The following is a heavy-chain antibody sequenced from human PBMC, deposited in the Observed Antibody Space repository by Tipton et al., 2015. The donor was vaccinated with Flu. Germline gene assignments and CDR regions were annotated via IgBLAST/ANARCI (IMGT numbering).Heavy chain of an antibody. J-gene: IGHJ4*02. D-gene: IGHD3-22*01. CDR2: INPNSGGT. Sequence: QLVQSGAEVKKPGASVKVSCKASGYTFTGYYMHWVRQAPGQGLEWMGRINPNSGGTNYAQKFQGKVTMTRDTSISTAYMELSRLRSDDTAVYYCARVYYYDSSGYYRPTYFDYWGQGTLVTVSS. CDR1: GYTFTGYY. CDR3: ARVYYYDSSGYYRPTYFDY. V-gene: IGHV1-2*06.